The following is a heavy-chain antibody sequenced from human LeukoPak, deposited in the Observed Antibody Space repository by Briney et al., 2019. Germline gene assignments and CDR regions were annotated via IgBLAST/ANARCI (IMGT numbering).Heavy chain of an antibody. CDR1: GGSFSGYY. Sequence: SETLSLTCAVYGGSFSGYYWSWIRQPPGKGLEWIGEINHSGSTNYNPSLKSRVTISLETSKNQFSLKLSSVTAADTAVYYCAGHHPRNTVDFWGQGTLVTVSS. CDR3: AGHHPRNTVDF. V-gene: IGHV4-34*01. J-gene: IGHJ4*02. D-gene: IGHD2-8*02. CDR2: INHSGST.